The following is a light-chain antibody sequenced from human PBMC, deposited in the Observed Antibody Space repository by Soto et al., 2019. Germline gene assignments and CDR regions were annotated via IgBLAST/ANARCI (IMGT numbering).Light chain of an antibody. Sequence: EIVVTQSPGTLSLSPGERATLSCRASQSISTDHLAWYQQKPGQPPRLLIYGTSSRATGGIADRFSGSGSGTDFTLTISRLEPEDFTTYYCQQSYSTPWTFGQGTKVDI. J-gene: IGKJ1*01. CDR1: QSISTDH. CDR3: QQSYSTPWT. CDR2: GTS. V-gene: IGKV3-20*01.